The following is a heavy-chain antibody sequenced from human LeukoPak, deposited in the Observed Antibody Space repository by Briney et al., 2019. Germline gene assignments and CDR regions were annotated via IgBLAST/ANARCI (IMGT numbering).Heavy chain of an antibody. J-gene: IGHJ4*02. Sequence: GGSLRLSCAASGFTFKTYTMHWVRQAPGKGLEWVAVISYDGSNKYYADSVKGRFTISRDNSKNTLYLQMNSLRAEDTAVYYCARESPYYYDSSGYFYWGQGTLVTVSS. CDR1: GFTFKTYT. CDR2: ISYDGSNK. D-gene: IGHD3-22*01. V-gene: IGHV3-30-3*01. CDR3: ARESPYYYDSSGYFY.